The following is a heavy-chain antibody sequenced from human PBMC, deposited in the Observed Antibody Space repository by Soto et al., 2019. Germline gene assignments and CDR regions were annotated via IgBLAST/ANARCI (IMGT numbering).Heavy chain of an antibody. J-gene: IGHJ4*02. CDR3: AKDHYHRYYYDSSGYSIDY. V-gene: IGHV3-48*01. CDR1: GFTFGSYS. Sequence: GGSLRLSCAASGFTFGSYSMNWVRQAPGKGLEWVSYISSSSSTIYYADSVKGRFTISRDNSKNTLYLQMNSLRAEDTAVYYCAKDHYHRYYYDSSGYSIDYWGQGTLVTVSS. D-gene: IGHD3-22*01. CDR2: ISSSSSTI.